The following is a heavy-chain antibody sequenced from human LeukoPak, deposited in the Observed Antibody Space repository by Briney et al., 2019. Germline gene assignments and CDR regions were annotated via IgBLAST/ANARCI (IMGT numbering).Heavy chain of an antibody. CDR3: AREAGGYGGLDY. D-gene: IGHD6-25*01. CDR2: IRYDGSNK. V-gene: IGHV3-30*02. Sequence: GGSLRLSCAASGFTFSNFGIHWVRQAPGKGLEWVAFIRYDGSNKYYADSVKGRFTISRDNSKNTLYLQMNSLRAEDTAVYYCAREAGGYGGLDYWGQGALVTVSS. J-gene: IGHJ4*02. CDR1: GFTFSNFG.